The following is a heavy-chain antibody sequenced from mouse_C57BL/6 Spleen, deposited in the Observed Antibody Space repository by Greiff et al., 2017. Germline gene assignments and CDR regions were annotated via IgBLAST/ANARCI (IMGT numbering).Heavy chain of an antibody. D-gene: IGHD1-1*01. J-gene: IGHJ2*01. CDR2: INPNNGGT. CDR3: ARFITTE. Sequence: VQLQQSGPELVKPGASVKISCKASGYTFTDYYMNWVKQSHGKSLEWIGDINPNNGGTSYNQKFKGKATLTVDKSSSTAYMELRSLTSEDSAVYYCARFITTEWGQGTTLTVSS. V-gene: IGHV1-26*01. CDR1: GYTFTDYY.